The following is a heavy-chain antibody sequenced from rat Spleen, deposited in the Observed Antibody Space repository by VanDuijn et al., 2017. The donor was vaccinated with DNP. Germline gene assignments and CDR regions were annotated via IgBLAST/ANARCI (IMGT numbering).Heavy chain of an antibody. CDR1: GYSITSNY. CDR3: ARWGELHYFDY. Sequence: EVHLQESGPGLVKPSQSLSLTCSVTGYSITSNYWGWIRTFPGNKMEYVGHISYSGTTHYNPSLKSRISITRDTSKDQFFLQLNSVTTEDTATYYCARWGELHYFDYWGQGVMVTVSS. V-gene: IGHV3-1*01. J-gene: IGHJ2*01. D-gene: IGHD5-1*01. CDR2: ISYSGTT.